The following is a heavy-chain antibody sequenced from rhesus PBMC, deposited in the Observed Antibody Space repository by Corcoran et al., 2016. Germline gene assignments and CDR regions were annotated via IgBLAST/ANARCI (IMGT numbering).Heavy chain of an antibody. J-gene: IGHJ2*01. Sequence: QVQLQESGPGLVKPSETLSLTCAVSGYSISSGYGWSWIRPPPGKGLEWIGYIGGSSGSTNYNPSLKSRVTSSKDTAKKHFSLKLSAVTAADTAVYYCARARRGSGWYFDLWGPGTPITISS. CDR1: GYSISSGYG. CDR2: IGGSSGST. CDR3: ARARRGSGWYFDL. D-gene: IGHD6-31*01. V-gene: IGHV4-127*01.